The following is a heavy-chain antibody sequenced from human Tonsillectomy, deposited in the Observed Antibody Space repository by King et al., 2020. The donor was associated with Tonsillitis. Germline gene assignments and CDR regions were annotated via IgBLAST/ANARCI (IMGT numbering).Heavy chain of an antibody. J-gene: IGHJ6*02. Sequence: VQLVESGGGLVKPGGSLRLSCAASGFTFSNAWMSWVRQAPGKGLEWVGRIKSKTDGGTTDYAAPVKGRFTISRDDSKNTLYLQMNSLKTEDTAVYYCTTDLDYYDSSGYYYYYGMDVWGQGTTVTVSS. V-gene: IGHV3-15*01. CDR2: IKSKTDGGTT. CDR1: GFTFSNAW. D-gene: IGHD3-22*01. CDR3: TTDLDYYDSSGYYYYYGMDV.